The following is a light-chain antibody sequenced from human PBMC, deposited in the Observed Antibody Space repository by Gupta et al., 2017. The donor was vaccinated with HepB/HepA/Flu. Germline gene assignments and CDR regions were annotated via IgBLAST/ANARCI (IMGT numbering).Light chain of an antibody. CDR1: QSLVYSDGSTY. CDR2: KGS. J-gene: IGKJ4*01. Sequence: DVVMTQSPLSLPVTLGQPASISCRSSQSLVYSDGSTYLTWFQQRPGQSPRRLIYKGSNRDSGVQDRFSGXGPXTDFALXSRRGEAEDVATYGFIQRTHWPFGXWTKVEIK. CDR3: IQRTHWP. V-gene: IGKV2-30*01.